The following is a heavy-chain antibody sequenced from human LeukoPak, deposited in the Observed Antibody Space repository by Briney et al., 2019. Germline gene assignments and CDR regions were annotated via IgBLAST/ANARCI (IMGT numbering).Heavy chain of an antibody. CDR1: GFTFNNFA. CDR2: ISGYGT. CDR3: AKGQQFETRLDH. D-gene: IGHD6-6*01. V-gene: IGHV3-23*01. J-gene: IGHJ4*02. Sequence: GGSLRLSCAASGFTFNNFAMTWVRQAPGKGPEWVSGISGYGTFYADSVKGRFTISRDNSKNTLYLQMNSLRAEDTAVYYCAKGQQFETRLDHWGQGTLVTVS.